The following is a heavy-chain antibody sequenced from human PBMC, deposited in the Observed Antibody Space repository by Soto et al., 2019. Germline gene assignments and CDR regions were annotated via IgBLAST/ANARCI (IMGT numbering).Heavy chain of an antibody. CDR1: GYTFTSYG. J-gene: IGHJ5*02. Sequence: VNVSCKASGYTFTSYGISRVRPAPGQGLERMRWISAYNGHTNYAQKLQGRVTMTTDTSTSTAYMELRSLRPDDTAVYYCARGTIFGVSSREKLATSGQRTLVTVSS. V-gene: IGHV1-18*01. CDR2: ISAYNGHT. CDR3: ARGTIFGVSSREKLAT. D-gene: IGHD3-3*01.